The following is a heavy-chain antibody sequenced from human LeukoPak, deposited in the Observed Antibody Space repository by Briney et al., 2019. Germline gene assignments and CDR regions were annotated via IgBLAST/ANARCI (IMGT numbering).Heavy chain of an antibody. Sequence: ASVKVSCKASRYTFTGYYMHWVRQAPGHGLEWVGWINPNSCGTNYAQKFQGRVTMTRDTSISTAYMELSRLRSDDTAVYYCALNCSSTSCYPKNYYYGMDVWGQGTTVTVSS. CDR2: INPNSCGT. J-gene: IGHJ6*02. CDR3: ALNCSSTSCYPKNYYYGMDV. V-gene: IGHV1-2*02. CDR1: RYTFTGYY. D-gene: IGHD2-2*01.